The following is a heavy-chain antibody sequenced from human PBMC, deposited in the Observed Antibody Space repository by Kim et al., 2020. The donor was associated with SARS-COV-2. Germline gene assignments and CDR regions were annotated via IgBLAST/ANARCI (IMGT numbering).Heavy chain of an antibody. Sequence: YYANSVKGRFTISRDHSKNPLYLQMGSLRAEDMAVYYCARVRSSWTSYDYWGQGTLVTVSS. D-gene: IGHD6-13*01. V-gene: IGHV3-64*01. CDR3: ARVRSSWTSYDY. J-gene: IGHJ4*02.